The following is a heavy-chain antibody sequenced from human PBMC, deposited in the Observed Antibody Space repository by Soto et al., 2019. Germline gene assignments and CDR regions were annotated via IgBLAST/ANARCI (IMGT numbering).Heavy chain of an antibody. Sequence: QVQLVQSGAEVKKPGSSVKVSCKASGGTFSSYAISWVRQAPGQGLEWMGGIIPIFGTANYAQKFQGRVTITADESTSTAYMELSSLRSEDTAVYYCARVGSHYYGSGRYYPLDCRGQGTLVTVSS. J-gene: IGHJ4*02. CDR1: GGTFSSYA. D-gene: IGHD3-10*01. CDR3: ARVGSHYYGSGRYYPLDC. CDR2: IIPIFGTA. V-gene: IGHV1-69*01.